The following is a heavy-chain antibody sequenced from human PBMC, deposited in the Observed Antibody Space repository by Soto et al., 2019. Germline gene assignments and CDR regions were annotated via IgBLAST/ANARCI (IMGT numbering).Heavy chain of an antibody. CDR3: ARALEVAWFDS. Sequence: PVGSLRVSGGAWGVCFSPYSLNCVRQAPGKGLQWLSSITNTGTHTYSADSVKGRFTISRDNDKNSLYLQMDNLRDADTAISFCARALEVAWFDSWGLGTLVTVSS. D-gene: IGHD2-15*01. J-gene: IGHJ5*01. V-gene: IGHV3-21*01. CDR1: GVCFSPYS. CDR2: ITNTGTHT.